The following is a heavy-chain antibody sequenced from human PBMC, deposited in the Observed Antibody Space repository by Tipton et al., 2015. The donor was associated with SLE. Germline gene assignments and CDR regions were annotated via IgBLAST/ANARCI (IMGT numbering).Heavy chain of an antibody. V-gene: IGHV4-38-2*02. CDR2: IYYSGTT. Sequence: LRLSCTVSGYSISSGYYWGWIRQPPGKGLEWIGSIYYSGTTSYNPSLKSRVTISVDMSKNQISLKLSSVTAADTAVYYCARHGDYYYASGNFYDYWGQGTLVTVSS. CDR1: GYSISSGYY. CDR3: ARHGDYYYASGNFYDY. D-gene: IGHD3-10*01. J-gene: IGHJ4*02.